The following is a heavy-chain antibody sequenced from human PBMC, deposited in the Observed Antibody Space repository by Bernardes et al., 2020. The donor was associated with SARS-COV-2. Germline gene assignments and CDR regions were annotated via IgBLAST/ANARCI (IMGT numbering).Heavy chain of an antibody. J-gene: IGHJ4*02. D-gene: IGHD3-22*01. V-gene: IGHV1-2*02. CDR3: SRGLNYYDSSGYPAL. Sequence: ASVKVSCKASGYSLTAFYMHWVRQPPRQGLEWMGWINSYTGTTNYAQKFQGRVTITSDTSTNTLYMELRRLTSDDTAVYYCSRGLNYYDSSGYPALWGQGTLVTVSS. CDR1: GYSLTAFY. CDR2: INSYTGTT.